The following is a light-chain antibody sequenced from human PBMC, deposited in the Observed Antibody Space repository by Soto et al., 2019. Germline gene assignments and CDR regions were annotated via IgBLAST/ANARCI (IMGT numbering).Light chain of an antibody. CDR1: QSLLHSDGKTY. Sequence: IFMTQTTLSLSIIPGQTSSISCKSSQSLLHSDGKTYFYWYVQKAGQAPQPLIYEVSNRFSGVPERFSGSGSRTDFTLKISRVEADDVGLYYCMQAIDIPWTFGQGTKVDIK. V-gene: IGKV2-29*03. J-gene: IGKJ1*01. CDR2: EVS. CDR3: MQAIDIPWT.